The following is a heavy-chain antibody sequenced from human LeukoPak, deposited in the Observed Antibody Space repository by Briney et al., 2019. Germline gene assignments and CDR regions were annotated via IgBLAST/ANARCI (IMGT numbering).Heavy chain of an antibody. CDR1: GFIFSTYW. D-gene: IGHD3-3*01. Sequence: PGGSLRLSCEASGFIFSTYWMSWVRQAPGKGLEWVSDIKQDGSEKYYVDSVKGRFTISRDNAKNSLYLQMNSLRAEDTAVYYCARVGVVRDDAFDIWGQGTVVTVSS. V-gene: IGHV3-7*01. CDR2: IKQDGSEK. CDR3: ARVGVVRDDAFDI. J-gene: IGHJ3*02.